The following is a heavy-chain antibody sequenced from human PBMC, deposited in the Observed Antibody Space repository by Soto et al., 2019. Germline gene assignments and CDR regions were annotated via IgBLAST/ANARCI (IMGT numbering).Heavy chain of an antibody. CDR3: AHTKRLDADMSY. J-gene: IGHJ4*02. CDR1: GFSLSTSGVD. Sequence: SGPTLVNPTQTLTLTCTFSGFSLSTSGVDVGWIRQPPGKALEWLALIYWNDDKRYSPSLKSRLTITKDTSKNQVVLTMTNMDPVDTATYYCAHTKRLDADMSYWGQGTLVTVSS. D-gene: IGHD3-9*01. CDR2: IYWNDDK. V-gene: IGHV2-5*01.